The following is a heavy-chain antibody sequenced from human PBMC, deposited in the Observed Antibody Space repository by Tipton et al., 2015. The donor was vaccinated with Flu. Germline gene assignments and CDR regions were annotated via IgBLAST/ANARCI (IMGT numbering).Heavy chain of an antibody. CDR2: IYYTGTT. CDR3: ARLEETQGKTWCMVFDI. CDR1: GGSVASSSDY. Sequence: TLSLTCTVSGGSVASSSDYWAWIRQPPGKGTEWIASIYYTGTTHYNPFLKGRVTISVETSRNQFSLKVFTVTATDTSVYYCARLEETQGKTWCMVFDIWGQRAMVTVSS. V-gene: IGHV4-39*01. J-gene: IGHJ3*02. D-gene: IGHD2-8*01.